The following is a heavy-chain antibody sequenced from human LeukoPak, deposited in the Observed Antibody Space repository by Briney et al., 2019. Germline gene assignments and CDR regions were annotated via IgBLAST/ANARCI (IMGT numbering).Heavy chain of an antibody. Sequence: PSETLSLTCAVYGGSFSGYYWSWIRQPPGKGLEWIGEIDHSGSTNYNPSLKSRVTISVDTSKNQFSLKLSSVTAADTAVYYCARGGDDYVWGSYRYFDYWGQGTLVTVSS. J-gene: IGHJ4*02. CDR2: IDHSGST. V-gene: IGHV4-34*01. CDR3: ARGGDDYVWGSYRYFDY. D-gene: IGHD3-16*02. CDR1: GGSFSGYY.